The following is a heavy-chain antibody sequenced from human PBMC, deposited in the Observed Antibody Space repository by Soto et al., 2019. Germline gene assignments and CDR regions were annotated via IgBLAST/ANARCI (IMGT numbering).Heavy chain of an antibody. V-gene: IGHV1-2*04. CDR1: GYTFTGYY. CDR3: ARERGWIAMIVGGVPFDN. J-gene: IGHJ3*02. Sequence: ASVKVSCKASGYTFTGYYMHWVRQAPGQGLEWMGWINPNSGGTNYAQKFQGWVTMTRDTSISTAYMELSRLRSDDTAVYYCARERGWIAMIVGGVPFDNWGQGTMVTVSS. D-gene: IGHD3-22*01. CDR2: INPNSGGT.